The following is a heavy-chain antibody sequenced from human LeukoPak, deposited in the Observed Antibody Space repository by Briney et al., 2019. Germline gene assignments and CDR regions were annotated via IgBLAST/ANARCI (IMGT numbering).Heavy chain of an antibody. CDR2: IIPILGIA. CDR3: ATIGGLDSSGYYYDY. D-gene: IGHD3-22*01. CDR1: GGTFSSYA. Sequence: ASVKVSGKASGGTFSSYAISWVRQAPGQGLEWMGRIIPILGIANYAQKFQGRVTITADKSTSTAYMELSSLRSEDTAVYYCATIGGLDSSGYYYDYWGQGTLVTVSS. V-gene: IGHV1-69*04. J-gene: IGHJ4*02.